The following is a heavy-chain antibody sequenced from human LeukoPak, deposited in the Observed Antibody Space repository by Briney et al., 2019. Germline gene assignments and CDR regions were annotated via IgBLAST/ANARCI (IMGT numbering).Heavy chain of an antibody. CDR3: AKRESQRDLYGMYV. CDR1: VYTLRVFT. D-gene: IGHD1-1*01. V-gene: IGHV3-23*01. J-gene: IGHJ6*02. Sequence: GGSLGLSSAASVYTLRVFTISCVPQAPGRGRGWGSDISGSGGRTYYAASVKGRFTISRDNSKSTLYLQMNSLRAEDTAVHYCAKRESQRDLYGMYVWGQRTTGTVSS. CDR2: ISGSGGRT.